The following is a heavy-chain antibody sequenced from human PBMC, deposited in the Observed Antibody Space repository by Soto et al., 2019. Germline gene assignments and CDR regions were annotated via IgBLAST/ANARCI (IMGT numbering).Heavy chain of an antibody. J-gene: IGHJ6*02. V-gene: IGHV1-69*06. CDR3: ARRLTYYDFWSGYPPYYYYYGMDV. CDR1: GGTFSSYA. CDR2: IIPIFGTA. Sequence: GASVKVSCKVSGGTFSSYAISWVRQAPGQGLEWMGGIIPIFGTANYAQKFQGRVTITADKSTSTAYMELSSLRSEDTAVYYCARRLTYYDFWSGYPPYYYYYGMDVWGQGTTVTVSS. D-gene: IGHD3-3*01.